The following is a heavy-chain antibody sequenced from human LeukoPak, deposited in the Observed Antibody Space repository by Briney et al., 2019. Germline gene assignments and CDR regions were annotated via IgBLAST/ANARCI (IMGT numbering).Heavy chain of an antibody. CDR1: GSTFTNYW. V-gene: IGHV5-51*01. Sequence: PGESLKISCPGSGSTFTNYWIGWVRQLPGKGLEWMGIIYPGDSDTRYSPSFQDQVTISADKSISTAYLQWSSLKASDTAMYYCARRNDFGGNWFDPWGQGTLVTVSS. D-gene: IGHD3-3*01. J-gene: IGHJ5*02. CDR2: IYPGDSDT. CDR3: ARRNDFGGNWFDP.